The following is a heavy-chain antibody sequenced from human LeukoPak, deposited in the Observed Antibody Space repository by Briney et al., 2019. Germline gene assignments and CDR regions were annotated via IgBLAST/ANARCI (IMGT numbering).Heavy chain of an antibody. J-gene: IGHJ6*04. CDR1: GFTFSSYA. CDR2: ISYDGSNK. V-gene: IGHV3-30*04. Sequence: PGGSLRLSCAASGFTFSSYAMHWVCQAPGKGLEWVAVISYDGSNKYYADSVKGRFTISRDNSKNTLYLQMNSLRAEDTAVYYCARDRAYDPRTRRGYGMDVWGKGTTVTVSS. D-gene: IGHD3-3*01. CDR3: ARDRAYDPRTRRGYGMDV.